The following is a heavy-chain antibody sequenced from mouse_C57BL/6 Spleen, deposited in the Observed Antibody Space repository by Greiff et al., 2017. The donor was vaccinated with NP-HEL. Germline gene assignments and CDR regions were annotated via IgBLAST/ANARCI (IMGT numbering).Heavy chain of an antibody. J-gene: IGHJ2*01. CDR3: ARSGGTRGDY. V-gene: IGHV1-63*01. Sequence: QVQLQQSGAELVRPGTSVKMSCKASGYTFTNYWIGWAKQRPGHGLEWIGDIYPGGGYTNYNEKFKGKATLTADKSSSTAYMQFSSLTSEDSASYYCARSGGTRGDYWGQGTTLTVSS. D-gene: IGHD1-1*02. CDR1: GYTFTNYW. CDR2: IYPGGGYT.